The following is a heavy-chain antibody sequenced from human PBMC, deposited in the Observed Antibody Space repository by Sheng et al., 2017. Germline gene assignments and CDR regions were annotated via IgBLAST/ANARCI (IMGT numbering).Heavy chain of an antibody. CDR3: ARPGGAYCSGGFCYSAAYFDS. V-gene: IGHV3-48*03. D-gene: IGHD2-15*01. J-gene: IGHJ4*02. Sequence: EVQLVESGGGLVQPGGSLRLSCVVSGFTFSTYEMNWVRQAPGKGLEWVSHISSSGNSIYYADSVKGRFTISRDTAENSLYLQMNNLRAEDTAVYYCARPGGAYCSGGFCYSAAYFDSWGQGTLVTISS. CDR2: ISSSGNSI. CDR1: GFTFSTYE.